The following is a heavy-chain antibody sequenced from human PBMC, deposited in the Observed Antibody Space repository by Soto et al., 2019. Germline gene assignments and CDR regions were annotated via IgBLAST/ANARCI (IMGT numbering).Heavy chain of an antibody. V-gene: IGHV5-51*01. CDR2: VRPGDSET. CDR1: ADDFVSYR. D-gene: IGHD2-8*01. Sequence: GETLKISCKGPADDFVSYRIDWVRQVSGKGLEWIGHVRPGDSETSYGPSFHGHVTISADKSTSTVYLQWNSLKASDTAVYYCARYVGEVGYCINGVCRIDLWGQGTMVTVSS. J-gene: IGHJ6*02. CDR3: ARYVGEVGYCINGVCRIDL.